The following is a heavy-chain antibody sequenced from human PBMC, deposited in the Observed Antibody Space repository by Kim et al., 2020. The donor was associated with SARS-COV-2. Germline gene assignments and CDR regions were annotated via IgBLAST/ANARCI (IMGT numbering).Heavy chain of an antibody. V-gene: IGHV3-23*01. CDR3: ARGSIASRPHYFDS. CDR1: GFTFSSSA. CDR2: IGGSGDNT. Sequence: GGSLRLSCAASGFTFSSSAMTWVRQAPGKGLEWVSGIGGSGDNTYYADSGKGRFTISRDNFKDTLDLQMNSLRADDTAVYYCARGSIASRPHYFDSWGQGTLVTVSS. D-gene: IGHD6-6*01. J-gene: IGHJ4*02.